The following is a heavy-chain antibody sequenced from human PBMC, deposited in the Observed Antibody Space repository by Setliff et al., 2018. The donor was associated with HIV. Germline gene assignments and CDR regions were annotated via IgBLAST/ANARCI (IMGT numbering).Heavy chain of an antibody. Sequence: SETLSLTCSVSGYSISNGYYWGWIRQPPGKGLEWVGTIYQTGNTYYNPSLERRVSISVDTSKNQFSLKLSSVTAADAAVYYCASRVYYYDSSGYLREEGFDPWGQGTLVTVSS. D-gene: IGHD3-22*01. V-gene: IGHV4-38-2*02. CDR1: GYSISNGYY. CDR2: IYQTGNT. CDR3: ASRVYYYDSSGYLREEGFDP. J-gene: IGHJ5*02.